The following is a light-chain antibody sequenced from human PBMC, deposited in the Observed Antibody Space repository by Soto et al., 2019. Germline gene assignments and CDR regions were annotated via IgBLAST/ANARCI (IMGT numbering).Light chain of an antibody. CDR1: RSLVHSDGNIY. CDR2: QVS. Sequence: DVVLTQSPLSLSVTLGQPASISCGSRRSLVHSDGNIYLIWFQQRPGQSPRRLIYQVSNRDSGVPDRFSGSGSVTDFTLKISRVEAEDVGVYYCLQATHWPHTFGQGTKVDIK. V-gene: IGKV2-30*02. J-gene: IGKJ2*01. CDR3: LQATHWPHT.